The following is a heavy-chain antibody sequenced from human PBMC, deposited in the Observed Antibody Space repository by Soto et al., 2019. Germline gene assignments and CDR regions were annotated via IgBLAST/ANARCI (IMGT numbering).Heavy chain of an antibody. Sequence: QVQLQESGPGLVKPSETLSLTCTVSGGSISSYYWSWIRQRPGKGLEWIGYIYYSGSTNYNPSHKRLVTISVDTSKNQFSLKLSSVTAADTAVYYCAREGLTGTIGLYYYYGMDVWGQGTTVTVSS. CDR2: IYYSGST. CDR1: GGSISSYY. J-gene: IGHJ6*02. V-gene: IGHV4-59*01. D-gene: IGHD1-7*01. CDR3: AREGLTGTIGLYYYYGMDV.